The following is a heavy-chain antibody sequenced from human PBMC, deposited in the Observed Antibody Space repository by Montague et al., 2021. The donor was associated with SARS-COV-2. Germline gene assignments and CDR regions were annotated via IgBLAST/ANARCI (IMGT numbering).Heavy chain of an antibody. V-gene: IGHV4-39*02. CDR2: LYGSGST. CDR1: GGSFSSSSCY. J-gene: IGHJ4*02. CDR3: ARDGTYYGEVWGNHRYTPDS. Sequence: SETLSLTCTVYGGSFSSSSCYWGCIRQPPGKGRLWKRSLYGSGSTNYXXXLKSRVTMSVYTYKKQFSLRLNSVTAADTAVYYCARDGTYYGEVWGNHRYTPDSWGQGTLVTVSS. D-gene: IGHD3-16*02.